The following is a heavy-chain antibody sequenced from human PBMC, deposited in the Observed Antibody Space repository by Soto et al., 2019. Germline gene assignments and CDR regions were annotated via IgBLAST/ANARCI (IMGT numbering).Heavy chain of an antibody. J-gene: IGHJ6*02. CDR2: IIPIFGTA. V-gene: IGHV1-69*13. Sequence: SVKVSCKASGGTFSSYAISWVRQAPGQGLGWMGGIIPIFGTANYAQKFQGRVTITADESTSTAYMELSSLRSEDAAVYHCARDMAVVVVAAASLRYYGMDVWGQGTTVTVSS. CDR3: ARDMAVVVVAAASLRYYGMDV. CDR1: GGTFSSYA. D-gene: IGHD2-15*01.